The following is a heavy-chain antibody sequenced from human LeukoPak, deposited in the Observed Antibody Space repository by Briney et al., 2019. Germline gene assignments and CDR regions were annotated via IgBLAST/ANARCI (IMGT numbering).Heavy chain of an antibody. Sequence: SETLSLTCSVSGGSIRSNSHYWGWIRQSPGKGLEWIGSIYYSGTTYYNSSLKSRLTISIDTSKHQFSLKLSSVTAADTAVYYCARGQWLGYYFDYWGQGTLVTVSS. V-gene: IGHV4-39*07. CDR2: IYYSGTT. CDR3: ARGQWLGYYFDY. J-gene: IGHJ4*02. D-gene: IGHD6-19*01. CDR1: GGSIRSNSHY.